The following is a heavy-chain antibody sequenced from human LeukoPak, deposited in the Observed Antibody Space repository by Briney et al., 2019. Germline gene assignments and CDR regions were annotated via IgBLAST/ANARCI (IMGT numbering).Heavy chain of an antibody. J-gene: IGHJ4*02. CDR2: MNPNSGNT. D-gene: IGHD5-18*01. V-gene: IGHV1-8*03. CDR3: ALRHSYGSPFDY. Sequence: ALVKVSCKASGYTFTSYDINWVRQATGRGLEWMGWMNPNSGNTGYAQKFQGRVTITRNTSISTAYMELSSLRSEDTAVYYCALRHSYGSPFDYWGQGTLVTVSS. CDR1: GYTFTSYD.